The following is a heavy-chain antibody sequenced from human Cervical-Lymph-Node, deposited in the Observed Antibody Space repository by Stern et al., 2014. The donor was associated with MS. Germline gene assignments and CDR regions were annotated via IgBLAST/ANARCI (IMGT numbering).Heavy chain of an antibody. D-gene: IGHD3-10*01. Sequence: QVTLKESGPSLVRPTQRLTLTCTFSGFSLNTLGEGVGWIRQPPGKALEWLSLIYWDDDKRYSPSLKSRLTIRKDTSKNHVVLTMTNMDPVDTATYYCAHSRVEMLRGVPFDYWGQGNLVTVSS. CDR2: IYWDDDK. CDR3: AHSRVEMLRGVPFDY. J-gene: IGHJ4*02. CDR1: GFSLNTLGEG. V-gene: IGHV2-5*02.